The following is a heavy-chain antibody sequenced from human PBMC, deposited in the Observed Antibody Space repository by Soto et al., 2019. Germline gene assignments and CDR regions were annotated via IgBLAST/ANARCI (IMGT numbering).Heavy chain of an antibody. J-gene: IGHJ5*02. V-gene: IGHV3-23*01. CDR2: ISGSGGST. Sequence: GVSLSVGFAASGSPFSSYAMSWVRPAPGKGLEWVSAISGSGGSTYYADSVKGRFTISRDNSKNTLYLQMNSLRAEDTAVYYCARDRTTVVTPYNWFDPWGQGTLVTVSS. CDR1: GSPFSSYA. CDR3: ARDRTTVVTPYNWFDP. D-gene: IGHD4-17*01.